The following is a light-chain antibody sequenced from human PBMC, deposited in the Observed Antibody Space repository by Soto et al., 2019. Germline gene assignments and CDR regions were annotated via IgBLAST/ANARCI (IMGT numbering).Light chain of an antibody. CDR3: QQYNSYPWT. V-gene: IGKV1-5*01. CDR2: DAS. CDR1: QSISSW. Sequence: DIQMTQSPSTLSASVGDRVTITCRASQSISSWLAWYQQKPGKAPKLLIYDASSLESGVPSRFSGSGSGTEFTLTIRGLQPDDFATYYCQQYNSYPWTFGQGTKVEIK. J-gene: IGKJ1*01.